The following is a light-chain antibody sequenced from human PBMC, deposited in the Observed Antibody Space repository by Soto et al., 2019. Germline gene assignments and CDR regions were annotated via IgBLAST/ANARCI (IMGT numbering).Light chain of an antibody. CDR1: QNINTY. CDR3: QQTYSVPRT. Sequence: DIQMTQSPSSLSATVGDRVIISCRASQNINTYLHWYQQKPGLAPNLLIYGASRLQTGVPVRFTGSGSGTVFTLTISGLQPEDLATYYCQQTYSVPRTFGQGTKV. J-gene: IGKJ1*01. CDR2: GAS. V-gene: IGKV1-39*01.